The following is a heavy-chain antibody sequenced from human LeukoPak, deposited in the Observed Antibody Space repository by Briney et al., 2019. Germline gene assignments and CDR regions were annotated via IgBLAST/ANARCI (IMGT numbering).Heavy chain of an antibody. V-gene: IGHV4-30-4*01. Sequence: SETLSLTCTVSGGSISSGDYYWSWIRQPPGKGLEWIGYIYYSGSTHYNPSLKSRVTISVDTSKNQFSLKLSSVTAADTAVYYCARDARGENDYWGQGTLVTVSS. CDR1: GGSISSGDYY. J-gene: IGHJ4*02. CDR3: ARDARGENDY. CDR2: IYYSGST.